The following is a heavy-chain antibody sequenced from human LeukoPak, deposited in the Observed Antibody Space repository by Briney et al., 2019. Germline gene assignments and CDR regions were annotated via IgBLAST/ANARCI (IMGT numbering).Heavy chain of an antibody. Sequence: GGSLRLSCAASGFTFSSYGMSWVRQAPGKGLEWVSAISGSGGSTYYADSVKGRSTISRDNSKNTLYLQMNSLRAEDTAVYYCAKETYSSSWYSSFDYWGQGTLVTVSS. CDR1: GFTFSSYG. D-gene: IGHD6-13*01. CDR2: ISGSGGST. CDR3: AKETYSSSWYSSFDY. J-gene: IGHJ4*02. V-gene: IGHV3-23*01.